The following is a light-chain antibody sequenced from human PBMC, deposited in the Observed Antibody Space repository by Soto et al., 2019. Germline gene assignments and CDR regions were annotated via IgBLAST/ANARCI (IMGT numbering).Light chain of an antibody. CDR2: TNN. CDR3: ATWDDSLKGV. CDR1: TSNIGSHS. Sequence: QSVLTQPPSASGTPGQRVSISCSGSTSNIGSHSVNWFQHLPGTAPKLLISTNNQRPSGVPDRCSAYKSGTSASLVISGLQSEDGADYYCATWDDSLKGVFGTGTKLTVL. J-gene: IGLJ1*01. V-gene: IGLV1-44*01.